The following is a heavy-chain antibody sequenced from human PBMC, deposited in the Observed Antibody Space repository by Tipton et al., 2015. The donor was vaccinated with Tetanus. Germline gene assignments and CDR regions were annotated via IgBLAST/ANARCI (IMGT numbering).Heavy chain of an antibody. D-gene: IGHD2-21*02. J-gene: IGHJ3*02. CDR2: IRSKAYGGTT. CDR1: GFTFGDYA. CDR3: TRGVDYCGGDCYLPSFDI. V-gene: IGHV3-49*03. Sequence: RSLRLSCPASGFTFGDYAMSWFRQAPGKGLEWVGFIRSKAYGGTTEYAASVKGRFTISRDDSKSIAYLQMNSLKTEDTAVYYCTRGVDYCGGDCYLPSFDIWGQGTMVTVSS.